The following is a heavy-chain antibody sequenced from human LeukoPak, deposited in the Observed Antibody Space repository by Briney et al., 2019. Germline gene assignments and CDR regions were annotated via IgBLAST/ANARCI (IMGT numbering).Heavy chain of an antibody. CDR3: ARDIAVAGTGPDY. Sequence: GGSLRLSCAASGFTFSSYNINWVRQAPGKGLEWVSSISSSRGYIFYADSVKGRFTISRDNAKNSLYLQMNSLRPEDTAVYYCARDIAVAGTGPDYWGQGTLVTVSS. CDR1: GFTFSSYN. D-gene: IGHD6-19*01. CDR2: ISSSRGYI. J-gene: IGHJ4*02. V-gene: IGHV3-21*01.